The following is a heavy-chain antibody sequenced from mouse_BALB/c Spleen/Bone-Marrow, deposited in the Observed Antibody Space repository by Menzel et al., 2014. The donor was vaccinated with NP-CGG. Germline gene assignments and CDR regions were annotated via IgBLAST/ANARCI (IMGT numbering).Heavy chain of an antibody. CDR2: INPITGYT. V-gene: IGHV1-7*01. Sequence: QVHVKQSGTELAKPGASVKMSCKASGYTFTSYWIHWIKQRPGQGLEWIGYINPITGYTEYNQKFKDKATLTADKSSSTAYIQLSSLTSDDSAVYYWARNYDYDGGYCAMDYWGQGTSVTVSS. J-gene: IGHJ4*01. CDR3: ARNYDYDGGYCAMDY. D-gene: IGHD2-4*01. CDR1: GYTFTSYW.